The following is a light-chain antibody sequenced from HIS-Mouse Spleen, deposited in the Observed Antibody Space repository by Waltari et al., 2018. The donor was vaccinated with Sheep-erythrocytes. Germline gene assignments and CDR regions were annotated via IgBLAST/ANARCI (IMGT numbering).Light chain of an antibody. V-gene: IGKV4-1*01. Sequence: DIVMTQSPDSLAVSLGEGATINCKSSQSVVYSSNNKNYLAWYQKKPGQPPKLLIYWASTRESGVPDRFSGSGSGTDFTLTISSLQAEDVAVYYCQQYYSTPLTFGGGTQVEIK. CDR1: QSVVYSSNNKNY. J-gene: IGKJ4*01. CDR3: QQYYSTPLT. CDR2: WAS.